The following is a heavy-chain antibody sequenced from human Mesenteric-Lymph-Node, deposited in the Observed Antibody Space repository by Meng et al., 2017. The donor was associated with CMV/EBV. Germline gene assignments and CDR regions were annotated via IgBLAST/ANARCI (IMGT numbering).Heavy chain of an antibody. CDR3: ARGALGGYYYGMDV. D-gene: IGHD7-27*01. Sequence: SQTLSLTCAISGDSVSNNNGAWNWVRQSPSRGLEWLGRTFYRSKWYNEYALSVKSRITVNPDTSKNQFSLQLSSVTPEDTAVYYCARGALGGYYYGMDVWGQGTTVTVSS. CDR1: GDSVSNNNGA. V-gene: IGHV6-1*01. CDR2: TFYRSKWYN. J-gene: IGHJ6*02.